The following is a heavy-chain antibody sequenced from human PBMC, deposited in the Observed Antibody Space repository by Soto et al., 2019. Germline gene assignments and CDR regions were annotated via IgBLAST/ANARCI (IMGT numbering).Heavy chain of an antibody. J-gene: IGHJ4*02. CDR1: GFTFSSYG. CDR2: ISYDGSNK. CDR3: AKTVRGGSGSYENYFDY. D-gene: IGHD3-10*01. Sequence: GGSLRLSCAASGFTFSSYGMHWVRQAPGKGLEWVAVISYDGSNKYYADSVKGRFTISRDNSKNTLYLQMNSLRAEDTAVYYCAKTVRGGSGSYENYFDYWGQGTLVTVSS. V-gene: IGHV3-30*18.